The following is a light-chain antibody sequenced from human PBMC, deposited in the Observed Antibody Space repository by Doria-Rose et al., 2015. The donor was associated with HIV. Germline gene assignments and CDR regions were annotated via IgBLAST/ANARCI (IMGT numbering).Light chain of an antibody. CDR3: QQYYSYPRA. CDR1: QGTSSY. V-gene: IGKV1-8*01. Sequence: MTQSPSSFSASTGDRVTITCRASQGTSSYLAWYQQKPGKAPNLLIYAASTLQSGVPSRFGGSGSGTDFTLTISCLQSEDFATYYCQQYYSYPRAFGQGTRLEIK. J-gene: IGKJ5*01. CDR2: AAS.